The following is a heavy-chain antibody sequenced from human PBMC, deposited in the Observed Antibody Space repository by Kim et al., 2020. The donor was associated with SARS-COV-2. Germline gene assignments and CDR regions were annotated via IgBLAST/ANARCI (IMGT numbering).Heavy chain of an antibody. D-gene: IGHD3-9*01. CDR1: GFAMSSYG. CDR2: IWYDGGNK. Sequence: GGSLRLSCAASGFAMSSYGMHWVRQAPGKGLEWVSLIWYDGGNKYYADSVKGRFTICRDNSKNTLYLQMNSLRAEDTAVYYCARDYAGYFKGLDVWGQGTTVTVSS. J-gene: IGHJ6*02. V-gene: IGHV3-33*01. CDR3: ARDYAGYFKGLDV.